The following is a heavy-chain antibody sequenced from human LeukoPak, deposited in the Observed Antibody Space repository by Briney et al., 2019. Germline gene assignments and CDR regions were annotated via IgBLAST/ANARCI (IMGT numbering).Heavy chain of an antibody. J-gene: IGHJ3*01. D-gene: IGHD6-13*01. V-gene: IGHV4-59*01. CDR3: TRAPKGSTSWYGV. CDR2: IYYSGST. CDR1: GGSISSYY. Sequence: PSETLSLTCTVSGGSISSYYWSWIRQPPGKGLEWIGYIYYSGSTNYNPSLKSRVTISVDTSKNQFSLKLSSVTAADTAVYYCTRAPKGSTSWYGVWGKGQWSPSLQ.